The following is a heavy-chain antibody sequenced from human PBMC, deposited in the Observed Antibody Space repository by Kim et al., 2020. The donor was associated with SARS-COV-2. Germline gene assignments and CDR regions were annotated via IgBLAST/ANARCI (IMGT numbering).Heavy chain of an antibody. J-gene: IGHJ6*02. CDR3: ARDVEAYGDYDWYNYAMDV. Sequence: GGSLRLSYVASGFTFVTYGMHWVRQAPGKGLEWVALISYNGANKYYIDSVKGRFTVSRDNSGNTLFLQMDSLKPEDTAVYYCARDVEAYGDYDWYNYAMDVWGQGTNVTVSS. D-gene: IGHD4-17*01. CDR1: GFTFVTYG. CDR2: ISYNGANK. V-gene: IGHV3-30*03.